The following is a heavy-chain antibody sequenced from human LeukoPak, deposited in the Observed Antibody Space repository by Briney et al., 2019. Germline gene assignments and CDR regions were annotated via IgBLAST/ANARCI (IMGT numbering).Heavy chain of an antibody. Sequence: GGSLRLSCAASGFTFSNAWMSWVRQAPGKGLEWVGRIKSKTDGGTTDYAAPVKGRFTISRDDSKNTLYLQMNSLKTEDTAVYYCTTGASKYSSGKDYWGQGTLVTVSS. CDR1: GFTFSNAW. CDR3: TTGASKYSSGKDY. CDR2: IKSKTDGGTT. J-gene: IGHJ4*02. V-gene: IGHV3-15*01. D-gene: IGHD6-19*01.